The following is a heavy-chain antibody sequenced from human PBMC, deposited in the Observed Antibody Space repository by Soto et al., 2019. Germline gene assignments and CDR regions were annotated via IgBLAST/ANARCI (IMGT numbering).Heavy chain of an antibody. D-gene: IGHD6-13*01. CDR1: GYTFTGYY. CDR3: ARAESWHQLVVDY. V-gene: IGHV1-2*02. Sequence: GASVKVSCKASGYTFTGYYIHWVRQAPGQGLEWMGWINPNSGDTNYAQKFQGRVTMTRDTSISTAYMELSRLRSDDTAMYYRARAESWHQLVVDYWGQGTLVTVSS. CDR2: INPNSGDT. J-gene: IGHJ4*02.